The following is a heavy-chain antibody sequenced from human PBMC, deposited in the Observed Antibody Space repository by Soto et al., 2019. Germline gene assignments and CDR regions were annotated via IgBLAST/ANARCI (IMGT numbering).Heavy chain of an antibody. V-gene: IGHV1-69*13. CDR3: ARSPYAAARNYYYYGMDV. Sequence: SVKVSCKASGCTFSSYAISWVRQAPGQGLEWMGGIIPIFGTANYAQKFQGRVTIAADDSTSTAYMELSSLRSEDTAVYYCARSPYAAARNYYYYGMDVWGQGTTVTVSS. CDR2: IIPIFGTA. D-gene: IGHD6-6*01. CDR1: GCTFSSYA. J-gene: IGHJ6*02.